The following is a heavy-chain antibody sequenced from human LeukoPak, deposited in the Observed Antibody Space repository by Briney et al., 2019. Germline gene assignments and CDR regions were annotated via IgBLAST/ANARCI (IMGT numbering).Heavy chain of an antibody. V-gene: IGHV5-51*01. Sequence: GESLKISCTGSGYTFTSYWIGWVRQMPGKGLEWMGIIFPGDSDVRYSPSFQGQVTISVDKSITTAYLQWSSLKASDTAMYYCARIDIAAVGTGDYWGQGTLVTASS. CDR2: IFPGDSDV. CDR3: ARIDIAAVGTGDY. CDR1: GYTFTSYW. D-gene: IGHD6-13*01. J-gene: IGHJ4*02.